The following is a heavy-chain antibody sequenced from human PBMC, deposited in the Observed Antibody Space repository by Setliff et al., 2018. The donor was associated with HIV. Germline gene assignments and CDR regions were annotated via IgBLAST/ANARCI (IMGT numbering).Heavy chain of an antibody. V-gene: IGHV4-39*07. D-gene: IGHD2-2*01. Sequence: PSETLSLTCTVSGGSISSSSYYWDWIRQPPGKGLEWIGSVFYSGSTYYKPSLKSRVTISVDTSKNQFSLKLSSVTAADTAVYYCARKGYCSSSGCPTPFDFWGQGIQVTVSS. CDR1: GGSISSSSYY. CDR3: ARKGYCSSSGCPTPFDF. CDR2: VFYSGST. J-gene: IGHJ4*02.